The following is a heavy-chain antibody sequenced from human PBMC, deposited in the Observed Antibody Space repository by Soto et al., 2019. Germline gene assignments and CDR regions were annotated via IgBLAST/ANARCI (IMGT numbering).Heavy chain of an antibody. D-gene: IGHD3-10*01. V-gene: IGHV4-59*01. Sequence: SATLSLTCTVSGGSISSYYWSWLRQPPGKGLEWIGYIYYSGSTNYNPSLKSRVTISVDTSKNQFSLKLSSVTAADTAVYYCARDLVRYGSGWYGMDVWGQGTTVTVSS. CDR1: GGSISSYY. CDR2: IYYSGST. CDR3: ARDLVRYGSGWYGMDV. J-gene: IGHJ6*02.